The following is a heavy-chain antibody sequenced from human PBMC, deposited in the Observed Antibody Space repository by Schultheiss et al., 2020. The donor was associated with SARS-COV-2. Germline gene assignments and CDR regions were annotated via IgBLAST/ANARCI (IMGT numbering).Heavy chain of an antibody. J-gene: IGHJ4*02. CDR1: GFS. CDR2: IGPSGDP. CDR3: ARVTASGYSSSWPDY. D-gene: IGHD6-13*01. V-gene: IGHV3-13*05. Sequence: GGSLRLSCATSGFSWVRQATGKGLEWVSPIGPSGDPYYADSVKGRFTISRDNSKNTLYLQMNSLRAEDTAVYYCARVTASGYSSSWPDYWGQGTLVTVSS.